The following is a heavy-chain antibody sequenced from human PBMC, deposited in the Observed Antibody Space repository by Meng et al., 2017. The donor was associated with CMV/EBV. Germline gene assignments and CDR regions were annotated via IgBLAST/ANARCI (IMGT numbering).Heavy chain of an antibody. V-gene: IGHV3-30-3*01. Sequence: GSLRLSCAASGFTFSSYAMHWVRQAPGKGLEWVAVISYDGSNKYYADSVKGRFTISRDNSKNTLYLQMNSLRAEDTAVYYCARVLYSSSWYFVDYYYHYGMDVWGQGTTVTVSS. D-gene: IGHD6-13*01. J-gene: IGHJ6*02. CDR3: ARVLYSSSWYFVDYYYHYGMDV. CDR1: GFTFSSYA. CDR2: ISYDGSNK.